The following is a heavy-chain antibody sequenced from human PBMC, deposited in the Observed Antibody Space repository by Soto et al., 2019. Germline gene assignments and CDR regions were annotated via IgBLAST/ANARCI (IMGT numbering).Heavy chain of an antibody. CDR1: GFTFSSYA. Sequence: QVQLVESGGGVVQPGRSLRLSCAASGFTFSSYAMHWVRQAPGQGLEWVAVISYDGSNKYYADSVKGRFTISRDNSKNTLYLQMNSLRAEDTAVYYCAREDYDFWSGYYTAAGYGMDVWGQGTTVTVSS. V-gene: IGHV3-30-3*01. D-gene: IGHD3-3*01. CDR2: ISYDGSNK. J-gene: IGHJ6*02. CDR3: AREDYDFWSGYYTAAGYGMDV.